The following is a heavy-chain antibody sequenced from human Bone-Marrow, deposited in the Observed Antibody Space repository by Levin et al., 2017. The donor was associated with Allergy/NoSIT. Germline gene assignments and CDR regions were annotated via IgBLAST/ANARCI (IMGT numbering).Heavy chain of an antibody. J-gene: IGHJ6*02. CDR1: GFTFSSYG. Sequence: GGSLRLSCAAFGFTFSSYGMTWVRQAPGKGLEWVSAISGSGGGTYYADSVKGRFTISRDNSKNTLYLLMSSLRAEDTAVYYCARGGPPYYYALDVWGQGTTVTVSS. V-gene: IGHV3-23*01. CDR2: ISGSGGGT. CDR3: ARGGPPYYYALDV.